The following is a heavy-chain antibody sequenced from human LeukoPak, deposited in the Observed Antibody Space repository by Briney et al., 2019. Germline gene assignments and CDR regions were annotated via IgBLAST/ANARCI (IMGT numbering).Heavy chain of an antibody. CDR1: GFTVSSNY. D-gene: IGHD5-18*01. V-gene: IGHV4-38-2*02. CDR2: IYYSGST. Sequence: PGGSLRLSCAASGFTVSSNYMSWVRQAPGKGLEWIGSIYYSGSTYYNPSLKSRVTISVDTSKNQFSLNLNAVTAADTAVYYCTREGYSSPDYWGQGTLVTVSS. J-gene: IGHJ4*02. CDR3: TREGYSSPDY.